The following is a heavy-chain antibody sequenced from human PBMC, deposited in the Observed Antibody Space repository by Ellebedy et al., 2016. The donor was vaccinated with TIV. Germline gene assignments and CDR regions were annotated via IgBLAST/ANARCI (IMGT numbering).Heavy chain of an antibody. V-gene: IGHV1-18*01. CDR3: ARDELAAIRELDF. Sequence: ASVKVSXKASSYPFTSYGITWVRQAPGQGLEWMGWVSGYNGDTKYAQKLQGRVTMTTDTSTSTAYMELRSLRSDDTAVYYCARDELAAIRELDFWGQGTLVTVSS. J-gene: IGHJ4*02. D-gene: IGHD6-13*01. CDR2: VSGYNGDT. CDR1: SYPFTSYG.